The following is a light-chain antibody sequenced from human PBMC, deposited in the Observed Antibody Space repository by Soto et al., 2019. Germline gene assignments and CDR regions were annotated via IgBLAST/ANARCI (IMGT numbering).Light chain of an antibody. CDR1: QSVSNNY. J-gene: IGKJ4*01. CDR3: QHRSNWPLT. CDR2: GAS. V-gene: IGKV3-11*01. Sequence: EIVLTQSPGTLSLSPGERATLPCRASQSVSNNYLAWYQQKPGQAPRLLIYGASNRATGIPARFSGSGSGTDFTLTISSLEPEDFAVYYCQHRSNWPLTFGGGTKVDIK.